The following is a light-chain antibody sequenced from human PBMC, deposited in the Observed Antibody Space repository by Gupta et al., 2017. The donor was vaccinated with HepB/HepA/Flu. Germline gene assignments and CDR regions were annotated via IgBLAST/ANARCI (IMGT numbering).Light chain of an antibody. J-gene: IGKJ1*01. CDR3: QQYNDYSWT. CDR2: KAS. V-gene: IGKV1-5*03. CDR1: QSISSW. Sequence: DIQMPQSPSPLSATVGDRVTITCRATQSISSWLAWYQQKPGKAPKVLIYKASNLESGVPSRFSGSGSGTEFTLTISSLQPDDFATYYCQQYNDYSWTFGQGTKVEI.